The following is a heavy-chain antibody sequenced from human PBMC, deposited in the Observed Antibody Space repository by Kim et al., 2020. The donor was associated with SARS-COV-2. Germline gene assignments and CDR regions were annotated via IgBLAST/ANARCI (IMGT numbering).Heavy chain of an antibody. D-gene: IGHD3-22*01. Sequence: SRKSRVTISVDTSKNQFSLKLSCVTAADTAVYYCARAKNNYYDSSGGFDYWGQGTLVTVSS. CDR3: ARAKNNYYDSSGGFDY. V-gene: IGHV4-59*01. J-gene: IGHJ4*02.